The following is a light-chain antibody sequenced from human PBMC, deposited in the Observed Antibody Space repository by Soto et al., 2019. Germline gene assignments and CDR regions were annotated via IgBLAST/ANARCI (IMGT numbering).Light chain of an antibody. Sequence: TQSPATLSVSPGERAILSCRASQTVATKLAWYQQKPGQAPRLLIYGASTRATGIPDRFSGSGSGTEFTVTISSLQSEDFAIYYCQQYITWTMFGQGTKVDI. CDR3: QQYITWTM. J-gene: IGKJ1*01. V-gene: IGKV3-15*01. CDR1: QTVATK. CDR2: GAS.